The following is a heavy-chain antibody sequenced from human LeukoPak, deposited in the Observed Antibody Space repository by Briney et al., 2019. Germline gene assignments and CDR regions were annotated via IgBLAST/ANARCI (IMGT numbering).Heavy chain of an antibody. V-gene: IGHV4-31*03. Sequence: SETLSLTCTVSGGSISSGGYSWSWISQHPGKGLERIGYIYYSGSTYYNPSLKSRVTISVDTSKNQFSLKLSSVTAADTAVYYCASAPRTYYYDSSGYSLQFDYWGQGTLVTVSS. J-gene: IGHJ4*02. CDR3: ASAPRTYYYDSSGYSLQFDY. CDR2: IYYSGST. CDR1: GGSISSGGYS. D-gene: IGHD3-22*01.